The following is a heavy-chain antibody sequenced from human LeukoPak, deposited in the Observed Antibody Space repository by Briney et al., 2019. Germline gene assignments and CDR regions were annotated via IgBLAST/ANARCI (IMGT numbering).Heavy chain of an antibody. Sequence: SVKVSCKASGGTFSSYAISWVRQAPGQGLEWMGGIIPIFGTANYAQKFQGRVTITADESTNTAYMELSSLRSEDTAVYYCARGGGDIVVVPALHYYYYYGMDVWGKGTTVTVSS. CDR3: ARGGGDIVVVPALHYYYYYGMDV. CDR2: IIPIFGTA. D-gene: IGHD2-2*01. CDR1: GGTFSSYA. J-gene: IGHJ6*04. V-gene: IGHV1-69*01.